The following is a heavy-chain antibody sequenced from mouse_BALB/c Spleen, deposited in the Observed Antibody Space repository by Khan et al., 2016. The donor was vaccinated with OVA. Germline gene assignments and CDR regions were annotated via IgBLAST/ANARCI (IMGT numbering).Heavy chain of an antibody. CDR1: GFTFSGFG. D-gene: IGHD2-3*01. Sequence: EVELVESGGGLVQTGGSRKLSCAASGFTFSGFGMHWVRQAPEKGLEWVAYISSGSNTIYYADTVKGRFTISRDHPKYTLFLQMTSLRSEDTARYYCARTGYYYFDYWGQGTTLTVSS. V-gene: IGHV5-17*02. J-gene: IGHJ2*01. CDR3: ARTGYYYFDY. CDR2: ISSGSNTI.